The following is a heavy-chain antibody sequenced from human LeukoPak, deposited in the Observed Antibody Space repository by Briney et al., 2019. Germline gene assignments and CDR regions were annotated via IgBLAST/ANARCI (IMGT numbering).Heavy chain of an antibody. CDR2: MNPNSGNT. J-gene: IGHJ6*02. V-gene: IGHV1-8*01. Sequence: ASVEVSCKASGYTFTSYDINWVRQATGQGLEWMGWMNPNSGNTGYAQKFQGRVTMTRNTSISTAYMELSSLRSEDTAVYYCARGLWLDDSYYYYGMDVWGQGTTVTVSS. D-gene: IGHD6-19*01. CDR1: GYTFTSYD. CDR3: ARGLWLDDSYYYYGMDV.